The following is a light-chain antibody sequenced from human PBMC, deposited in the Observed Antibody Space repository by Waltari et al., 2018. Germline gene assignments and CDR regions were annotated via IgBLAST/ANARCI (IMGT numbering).Light chain of an antibody. CDR3: QHYVSLPVT. CDR2: GAS. CDR1: QSVGRS. Sequence: EIVLTQSPGTLSLSPGERATLSCRASQSVGRSLAWYQQKPGQAPRLLIYGASIRATGIPDRLSGGGSGTDFSLTISRLESEDFAAYHCQHYVSLPVTFGQGTKVEIK. V-gene: IGKV3-20*01. J-gene: IGKJ1*01.